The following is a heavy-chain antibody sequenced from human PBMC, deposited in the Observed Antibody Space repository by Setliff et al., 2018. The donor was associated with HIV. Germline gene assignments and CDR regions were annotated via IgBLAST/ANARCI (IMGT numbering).Heavy chain of an antibody. CDR3: ARPRVFDSFDV. J-gene: IGHJ3*01. Sequence: GASVKVSCKATEYMILAYKMNWVRQAPGQGLEWIGRISPNNGVAGYAPKFQGRVIMTLDTSISTAYLEIPRPTSDDAAVYYCARPRVFDSFDVWGQGTMVTVSS. V-gene: IGHV1-2*06. CDR2: ISPNNGVA. CDR1: EYMILAYK.